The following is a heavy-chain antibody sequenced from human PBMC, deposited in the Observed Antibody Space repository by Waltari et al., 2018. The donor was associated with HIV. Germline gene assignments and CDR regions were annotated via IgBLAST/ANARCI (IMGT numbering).Heavy chain of an antibody. CDR3: ARWCDTNCHTFDI. J-gene: IGHJ3*02. V-gene: IGHV4-59*02. D-gene: IGHD2-8*01. CDR2: VHHTGAS. CDR1: GVSGPSYY. Sequence: QVRLQESGPGLVKPSETLSLTCTVSGVSGPSYYWNWIRQSPEKGLEWIGYVHHTGASKCNPPLRSRVSMSVDTSKNEITLSLTSATAADTAVYYCARWCDTNCHTFDIWGQGTSVTVSS.